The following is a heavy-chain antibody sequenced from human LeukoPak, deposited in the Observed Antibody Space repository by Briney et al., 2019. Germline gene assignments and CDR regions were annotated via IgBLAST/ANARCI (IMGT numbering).Heavy chain of an antibody. J-gene: IGHJ5*02. CDR2: INTNTGNP. V-gene: IGHV7-4-1*02. Sequence: ASVKVSCKASGYTFTSYAMDWVRQAPGQGLEWMGWINTNTGNPTYAQGFTGRFVFSLDTSVSTAYLQISSLKAEDTAVYYCARTLLWFGEFKSWFDPWGQGTLVTVSS. D-gene: IGHD3-10*01. CDR3: ARTLLWFGEFKSWFDP. CDR1: GYTFTSYA.